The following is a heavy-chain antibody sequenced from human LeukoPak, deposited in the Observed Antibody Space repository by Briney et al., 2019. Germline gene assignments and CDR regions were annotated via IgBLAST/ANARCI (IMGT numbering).Heavy chain of an antibody. Sequence: PGRSLRLSCAASGFSFSAYGMHWVRQAPGKGLEWVAVIWYDGSKKYYADSVKGRFTISRDNSKNTVDLQMNSLRAEDTAVYYCARDDGTDSFDCWGQGTLVTVYS. J-gene: IGHJ4*02. CDR3: ARDDGTDSFDC. D-gene: IGHD1-1*01. CDR1: GFSFSAYG. CDR2: IWYDGSKK. V-gene: IGHV3-33*01.